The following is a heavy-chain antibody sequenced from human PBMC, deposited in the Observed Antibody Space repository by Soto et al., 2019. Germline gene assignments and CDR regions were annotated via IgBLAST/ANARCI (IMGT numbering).Heavy chain of an antibody. V-gene: IGHV4-4*07. CDR3: ARVRELLWFGEWYGWFEY. J-gene: IGHJ4*02. Sequence: SETLSLTFTVSGGSISSYYWSWIRQPAGKGLEWIGRIYPSGSTNYNPSLKSRVNMSVDTSKNQFSLKLSSVAAADTAVYYCARVRELLWFGEWYGWFEYRGQGTLVT. CDR1: GGSISSYY. D-gene: IGHD3-10*01. CDR2: IYPSGST.